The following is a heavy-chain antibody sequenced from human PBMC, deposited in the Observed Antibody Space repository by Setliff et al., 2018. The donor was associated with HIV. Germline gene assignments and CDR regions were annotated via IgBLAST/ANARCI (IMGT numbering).Heavy chain of an antibody. J-gene: IGHJ1*01. CDR3: ATDPGYSSTWYSESFQH. CDR1: GYTFTSYG. Sequence: ASVKVSCKASGYTFTSYGISWVRQAPGQGLEWMGWISAYNGNTNYAQKLQGRVTMTTDTSTSTAYMELRSLRSDDTAMYYCATDPGYSSTWYSESFQHWGQGTVVTVS. CDR2: ISAYNGNT. D-gene: IGHD6-13*01. V-gene: IGHV1-18*01.